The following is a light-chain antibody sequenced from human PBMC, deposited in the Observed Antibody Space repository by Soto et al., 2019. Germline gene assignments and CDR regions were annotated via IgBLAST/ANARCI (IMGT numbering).Light chain of an antibody. CDR3: CSYATSGYV. Sequence: QSLLTQPASVSGSPGQSITISCTGTSSEVGTYNLVSWYQQHPGKAPNLMIYEGSKRPSGVSNRFSGSKSGNTASLPISGLQAEDEADYYCCSYATSGYVFGTGTKVTVL. CDR2: EGS. J-gene: IGLJ1*01. V-gene: IGLV2-23*01. CDR1: SSEVGTYNL.